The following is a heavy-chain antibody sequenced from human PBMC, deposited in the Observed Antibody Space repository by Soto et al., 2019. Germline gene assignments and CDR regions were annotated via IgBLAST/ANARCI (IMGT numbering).Heavy chain of an antibody. CDR2: ISSASSET. V-gene: IGHV3-11*06. CDR3: ARVAY. CDR1: GFTFSDRY. Sequence: GGSLRLSCAASGFTFSDRYMSWVRQVPGKGLEWVASISSASSETWYADSVKGRFIISRDNAQNSLFLQMNTLRPEDSAIYYCARVAYWGPGTQVTVSS. J-gene: IGHJ4*02.